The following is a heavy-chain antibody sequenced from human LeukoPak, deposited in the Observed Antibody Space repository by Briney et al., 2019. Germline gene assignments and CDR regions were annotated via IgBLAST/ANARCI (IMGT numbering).Heavy chain of an antibody. CDR1: GFTFSSYW. V-gene: IGHV3-74*01. Sequence: GGSLRLSCAASGFTFSSYWVHWVRQAPGKGLVWVSRTNEDASTTNYADSVKGRFTISRDNAKNTLYLQMNSLRAEDTAVYYCVRDLGGRSGYWGQGTLVTVSS. J-gene: IGHJ4*02. CDR3: VRDLGGRSGY. D-gene: IGHD1-26*01. CDR2: TNEDASTT.